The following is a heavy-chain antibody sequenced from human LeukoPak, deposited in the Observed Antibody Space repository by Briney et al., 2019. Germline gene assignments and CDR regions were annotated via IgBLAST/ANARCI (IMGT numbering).Heavy chain of an antibody. V-gene: IGHV3-48*04. D-gene: IGHD2-2*01. CDR3: ARLPAYCSSTSCYYDY. CDR2: ISSASGSI. J-gene: IGHJ4*02. CDR1: GFTFSSYS. Sequence: SGGSLRLSCAASGFTFSSYSMNWVRQAPGKGLEWVSYISSASGSIYYADSVKGRFTISGDNAKNSLFLQMNSLRAEDTAVYYCARLPAYCSSTSCYYDYWGQGTLVTVSS.